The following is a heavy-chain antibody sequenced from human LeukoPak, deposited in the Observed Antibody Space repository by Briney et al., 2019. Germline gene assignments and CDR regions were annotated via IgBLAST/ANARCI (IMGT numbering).Heavy chain of an antibody. D-gene: IGHD6-19*01. CDR3: ARDRYSSGWYEVY. Sequence: GGSLRLSCVGSGFTFSNYAMSWVRQAPGKGLEWVAVISYDGSNKYYADSVKGRFTISRDNSKNTLYLQMNSLRAEDTAVYYCARDRYSSGWYEVYWGQGTLVTVSP. CDR1: GFTFSNYA. V-gene: IGHV3-30*04. CDR2: ISYDGSNK. J-gene: IGHJ4*02.